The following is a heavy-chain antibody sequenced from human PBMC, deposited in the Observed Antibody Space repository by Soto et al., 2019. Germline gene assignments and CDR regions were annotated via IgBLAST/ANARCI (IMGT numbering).Heavy chain of an antibody. V-gene: IGHV4-59*01. CDR3: ASFYDRSGYYSFDH. CDR1: GGSISSYY. J-gene: IGHJ4*02. Sequence: SETLSLTCTVSGGSISSYYWNWIRQPPGKGLEWIGYIYYSGNTKYNPSLKSRVTISVDTSKNQFSLKLSSVTAADTAVYYCASFYDRSGYYSFDHWGQGTPVTVSS. D-gene: IGHD3-22*01. CDR2: IYYSGNT.